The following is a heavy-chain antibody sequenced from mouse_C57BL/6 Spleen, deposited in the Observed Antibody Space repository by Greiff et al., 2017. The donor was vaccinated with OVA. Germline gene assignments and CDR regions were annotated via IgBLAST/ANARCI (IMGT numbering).Heavy chain of an antibody. CDR2: ISSGGSYT. CDR1: GFTFSSYG. J-gene: IGHJ2*01. V-gene: IGHV5-6*02. D-gene: IGHD2-10*02. Sequence: EVKLVESGGDLVKPGGSLKLSCAASGFTFSSYGMSWVRQTPDKRLEWVATISSGGSYTYYPDSVQGRFTISRDNAKNTLYLQMSSLKSEDTAMYYCARRGYGNYGDYWGQGTTLTVSS. CDR3: ARRGYGNYGDY.